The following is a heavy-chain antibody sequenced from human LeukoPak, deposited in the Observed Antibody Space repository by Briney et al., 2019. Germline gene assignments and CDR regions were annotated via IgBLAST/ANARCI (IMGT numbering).Heavy chain of an antibody. J-gene: IGHJ4*02. CDR2: ISGSGGST. CDR3: AHGAMYQLDY. D-gene: IGHD2-2*01. CDR1: GFTFNNYG. Sequence: PGGSLRLSCAASGFTFNNYGMSWVRQAPGKGLEWVSGISGSGGSTYYADSVKGRFTISRDNSKNTLFLQMNSLRAEDRAVYYCAHGAMYQLDYWGQGTLVTVSS. V-gene: IGHV3-23*01.